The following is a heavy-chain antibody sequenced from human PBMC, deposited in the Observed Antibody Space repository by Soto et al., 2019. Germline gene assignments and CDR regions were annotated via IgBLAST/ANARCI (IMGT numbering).Heavy chain of an antibody. CDR3: ARGTDIVVVVAAMFDY. V-gene: IGHV1-2*02. D-gene: IGHD2-15*01. CDR2: IDPNSGGT. CDR1: GYTFTGCY. Sequence: ASVKVSCKASGYTFTGCYMHWVRQAPGQGLEWMGWIDPNSGGTNYAQKFQGRVTMTRDTSISTAYMELSRLRSDDTAVYYCARGTDIVVVVAAMFDYWGQGTLVTVCS. J-gene: IGHJ4*02.